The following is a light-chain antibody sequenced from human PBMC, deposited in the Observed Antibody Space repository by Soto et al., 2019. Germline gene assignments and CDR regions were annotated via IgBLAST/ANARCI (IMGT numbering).Light chain of an antibody. CDR2: EVS. Sequence: QSVLTQPASVSGSPGQSITISCTGTSSDVGGYSYVSWYQHHPGKAPKLMIYEVSNRPSGVSNRFSGPKSGNTASLTISGLQAEDEADYYCCSYTSSSTLYVFGTGTKVT. V-gene: IGLV2-14*01. CDR1: SSDVGGYSY. CDR3: CSYTSSSTLYV. J-gene: IGLJ1*01.